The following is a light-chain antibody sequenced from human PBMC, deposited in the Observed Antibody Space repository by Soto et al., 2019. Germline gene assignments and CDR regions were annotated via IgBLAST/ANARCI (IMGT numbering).Light chain of an antibody. CDR1: SSDIGAYNF. V-gene: IGLV2-14*03. CDR3: TSWTTSTTMI. J-gene: IGLJ2*01. CDR2: DVN. Sequence: QAVVTQPASVSGSPGQSITISCTGTSSDIGAYNFVSWYQRHPGKAPKLMLYDVNIRPSGVSNRFSGSKSGNTASLTISGLQAEDEADYYCTSWTTSTTMIFGGGTKLTVL.